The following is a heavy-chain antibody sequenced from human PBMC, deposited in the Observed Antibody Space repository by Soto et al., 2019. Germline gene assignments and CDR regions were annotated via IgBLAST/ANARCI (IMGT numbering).Heavy chain of an antibody. J-gene: IGHJ1*01. D-gene: IGHD4-17*01. CDR2: ISAYNGNT. CDR3: ARSYGVSTQHAAEYFQH. CDR1: GYTFTSYG. Sequence: ASVKVSCKASGYTFTSYGISWVRQAPGQGLEWMGWISAYNGNTNYAQKLQGRVTMTTDTSTSTAYMELRSLRSDDTAVYYCARSYGVSTQHAAEYFQHWGQGTLVTVSS. V-gene: IGHV1-18*01.